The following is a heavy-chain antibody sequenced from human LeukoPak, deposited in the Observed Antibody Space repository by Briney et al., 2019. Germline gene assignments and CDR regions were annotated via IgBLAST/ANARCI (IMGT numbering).Heavy chain of an antibody. J-gene: IGHJ4*02. CDR2: IYSGGST. Sequence: GGSLSLSCAASGIAFSNYFMTWIRQAPGKGLEWVSVIYSGGSTYYADSVKGRFTISRDNSKNTLYLQMNSLRAEDTAVYYCAKDPEDYDFWSGALPHFDYWGQGTLVTVSS. CDR1: GIAFSNYF. CDR3: AKDPEDYDFWSGALPHFDY. D-gene: IGHD3-3*01. V-gene: IGHV3-66*02.